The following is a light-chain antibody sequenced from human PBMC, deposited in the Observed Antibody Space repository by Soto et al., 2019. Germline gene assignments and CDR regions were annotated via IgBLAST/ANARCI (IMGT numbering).Light chain of an antibody. J-gene: IGKJ3*01. V-gene: IGKV1-39*01. CDR3: QQSYSTPFT. CDR2: AAA. CDR1: QSISTY. Sequence: DIQMTQSPSSLSASVRDRVTITCRASQSISTYLNWYQQKPGKVPKLLIYAAASLQSGVPSRFSGIGSGTDFTLTISSLQPEDFATYYGQQSYSTPFTFGPGTKVDSK.